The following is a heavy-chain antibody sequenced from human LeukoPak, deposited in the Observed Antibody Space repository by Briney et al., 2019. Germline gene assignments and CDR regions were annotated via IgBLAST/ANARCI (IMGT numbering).Heavy chain of an antibody. CDR1: GFTFSTYG. CDR2: ISYSDTAK. D-gene: IGHD3-22*01. J-gene: IGHJ3*01. V-gene: IGHV3-48*02. Sequence: PGGSLGLSCAASGFTFSTYGMSWVRQAPGKGLEWLSYISYSDTAKYYADSVKGRFTISRDNAENSLHLQMNSLRDEDTAVYYCARYFDRSGFYRDAFDVWGQGTMVTVSS. CDR3: ARYFDRSGFYRDAFDV.